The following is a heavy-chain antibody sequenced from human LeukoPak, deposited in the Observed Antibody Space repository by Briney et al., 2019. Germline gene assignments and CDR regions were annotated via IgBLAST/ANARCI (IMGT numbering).Heavy chain of an antibody. CDR1: GYTFTGYY. V-gene: IGHV1-2*02. CDR2: INPNSGGT. Sequence: ASVKVSCKASGYTFTGYYMHWVRQAPGQGLEWMGWINPNSGGTNYAQKFQGRVTMTRDTSISTAYMELSRLRSDDTAVYYCARVLPSPSALRVDYFDYWGQGTLVSVSP. J-gene: IGHJ4*02. D-gene: IGHD2-8*02. CDR3: ARVLPSPSALRVDYFDY.